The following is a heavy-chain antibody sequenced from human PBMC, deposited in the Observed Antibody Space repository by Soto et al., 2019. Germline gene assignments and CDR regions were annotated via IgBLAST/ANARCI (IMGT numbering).Heavy chain of an antibody. CDR1: QFTVSDNY. CDR2: IYSGGRT. V-gene: IGHV3-66*04. Sequence: GGSLRLSCAASQFTVSDNYMSWVRQAPGKGLEWVSVIYSGGRTYYADSVMGRFTISRDASKNTLYLQMNSLTVEDAAVYFCAGHSRQPGMFDSWGQGSLVTVSS. CDR3: AGHSRQPGMFDS. D-gene: IGHD1-26*01. J-gene: IGHJ4*02.